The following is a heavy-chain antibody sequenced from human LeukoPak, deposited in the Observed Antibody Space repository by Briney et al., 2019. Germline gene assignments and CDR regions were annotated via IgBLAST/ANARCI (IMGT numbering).Heavy chain of an antibody. D-gene: IGHD3-10*01. Sequence: TGGSLRLSCAASGFTFSSYSMNWVRQAPGKGLEWVSSISSSSYIYYADSVKGRFTISRDNAKNSLYLQMNSLRAEDTAVYYCARGLSYYYGSGQDGGWYNWFDPWGQGTLVTVSS. J-gene: IGHJ5*02. CDR2: ISSSSYI. V-gene: IGHV3-21*01. CDR3: ARGLSYYYGSGQDGGWYNWFDP. CDR1: GFTFSSYS.